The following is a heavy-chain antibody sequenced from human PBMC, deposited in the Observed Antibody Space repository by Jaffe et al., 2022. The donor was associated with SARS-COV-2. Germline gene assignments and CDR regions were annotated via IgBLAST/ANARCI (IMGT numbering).Heavy chain of an antibody. V-gene: IGHV3-33*01. Sequence: QVQLVESGGGVVQPGRSLRLSCAASGFTFSSYGMHWVRQAPGKGLEWVAVIWYDGSNKYYADSVKGRFTISRDNSKNTLYLQMNSLRAEDTAVYYCARDSESGDGMDVWGQGTTVTVSS. J-gene: IGHJ6*02. CDR2: IWYDGSNK. D-gene: IGHD3-10*01. CDR1: GFTFSSYG. CDR3: ARDSESGDGMDV.